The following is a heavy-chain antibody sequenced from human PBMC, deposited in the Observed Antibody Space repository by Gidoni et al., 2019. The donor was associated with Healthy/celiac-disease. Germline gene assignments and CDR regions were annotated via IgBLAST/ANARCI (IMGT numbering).Heavy chain of an antibody. D-gene: IGHD3-3*01. V-gene: IGHV3-30*02. Sequence: QVQLVESGGGVVQPGGSLILSRAASGFTFSRYGMHWVRQAPGKGLEWVAFIRYDGSNKYYADSVKGRFTISRDNSKNTLDLQMNSLRAEDTAVYYCAKGEPWSGYYNEPDLDYWGQGTLVTVSS. CDR1: GFTFSRYG. CDR2: IRYDGSNK. J-gene: IGHJ4*02. CDR3: AKGEPWSGYYNEPDLDY.